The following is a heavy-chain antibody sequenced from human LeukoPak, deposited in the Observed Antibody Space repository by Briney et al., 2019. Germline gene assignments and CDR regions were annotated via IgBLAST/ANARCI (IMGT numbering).Heavy chain of an antibody. Sequence: GGSLRLSCAASGFTFSSYGMHWVRQAPGKGLEWVAVISYDGSNKYYADSVKGRFTISRDNSKNTLYLQMNSLRAEDTAVYYCAKILSGSGSSPSDHFDYWGQGTLVTVSS. CDR3: AKILSGSGSSPSDHFDY. CDR1: GFTFSSYG. J-gene: IGHJ4*02. V-gene: IGHV3-30*18. D-gene: IGHD3-10*01. CDR2: ISYDGSNK.